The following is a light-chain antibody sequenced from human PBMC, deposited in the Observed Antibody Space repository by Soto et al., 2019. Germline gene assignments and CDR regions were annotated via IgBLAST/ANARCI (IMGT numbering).Light chain of an antibody. CDR1: QTISSW. Sequence: DIQMTQSPSTLSGSVGDRVTITCRASQTISSWLAWYQQKPGKAPKLLIYKASTLKSGVPSRFSGSGSGTEFTLTISSLQPDDFATYYCHHYNSYSEAFGQGTKLELK. J-gene: IGKJ1*01. CDR2: KAS. CDR3: HHYNSYSEA. V-gene: IGKV1-5*03.